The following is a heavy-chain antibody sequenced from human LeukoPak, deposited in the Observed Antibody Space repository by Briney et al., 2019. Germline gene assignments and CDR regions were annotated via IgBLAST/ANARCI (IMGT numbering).Heavy chain of an antibody. CDR3: ATDPPTGGPQAAAPE. CDR2: FDPEDGET. Sequence: ASVKVSCKVSGYTLTELSMHWVGQAPGKGLEWMGGFDPEDGETIYAQKLQGRVTMTEDTSTDTAYMELSSLRSEDTAVYYCATDPPTGGPQAAAPEWGQGTLVTVSS. D-gene: IGHD6-13*01. J-gene: IGHJ4*02. CDR1: GYTLTELS. V-gene: IGHV1-24*01.